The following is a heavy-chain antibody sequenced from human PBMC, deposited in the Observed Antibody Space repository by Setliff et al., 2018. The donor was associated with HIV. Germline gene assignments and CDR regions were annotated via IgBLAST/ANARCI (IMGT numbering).Heavy chain of an antibody. V-gene: IGHV4-59*01. D-gene: IGHD6-19*01. J-gene: IGHJ4*02. CDR2: IDYRGST. Sequence: PSETLSLTCTVSGGPLSSYYWNWIRQPPGKGLEWIGDIDYRGSTNYNPSLQSRVIISADTSKNQFSLKLSSVTAADTAVYYCAREPAPSQWQPLYFDVWGRGILVTVSS. CDR3: AREPAPSQWQPLYFDV. CDR1: GGPLSSYY.